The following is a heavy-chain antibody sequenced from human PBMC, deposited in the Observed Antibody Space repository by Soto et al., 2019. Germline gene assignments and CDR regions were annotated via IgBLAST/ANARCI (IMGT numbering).Heavy chain of an antibody. CDR1: GGSISTVGHY. CDR3: AGATGTLRSRNCDY. J-gene: IGHJ4*02. D-gene: IGHD1-1*01. CDR2: IYHTGST. Sequence: SETLSLTCSVSGGSISTVGHYWTWIRQPPGKGLEWIGSIYHTGSTYYSKSLRSRLTMSVDTSKSQFSLRLSSVTAADTAVYYCAGATGTLRSRNCDYWGQGSLVTVSS. V-gene: IGHV4-31*03.